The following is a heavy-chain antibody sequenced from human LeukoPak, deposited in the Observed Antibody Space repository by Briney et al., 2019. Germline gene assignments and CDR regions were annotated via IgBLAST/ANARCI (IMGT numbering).Heavy chain of an antibody. J-gene: IGHJ4*02. Sequence: ASVKVSCKTSGYTFTSYGFSWVRQAPGQGLEWVGWISAYNGNTNYAQELQGRVTMSTDTSTSTAYMELRSLSSDDTAVYYCARDRTGSVRDGLYYWGQGTLVTVSS. CDR2: ISAYNGNT. V-gene: IGHV1-18*01. D-gene: IGHD3-9*01. CDR1: GYTFTSYG. CDR3: ARDRTGSVRDGLYY.